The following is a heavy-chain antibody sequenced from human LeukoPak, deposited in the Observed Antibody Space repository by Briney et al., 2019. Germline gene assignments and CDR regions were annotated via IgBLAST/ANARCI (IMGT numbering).Heavy chain of an antibody. Sequence: SETLSLTCTVSGYSISSGYYWGWIRQPPGQGLEWIGSIYHSGSTYYNPSLKSRVTISVDTSKNQFSLKLSSVTAADTAVYYCARESIVATMFDYWGQGTLVTVSS. CDR1: GYSISSGYY. J-gene: IGHJ4*02. CDR3: ARESIVATMFDY. V-gene: IGHV4-38-2*02. D-gene: IGHD5-12*01. CDR2: IYHSGST.